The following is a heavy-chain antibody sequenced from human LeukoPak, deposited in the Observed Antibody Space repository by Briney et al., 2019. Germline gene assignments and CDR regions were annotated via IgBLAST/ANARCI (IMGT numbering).Heavy chain of an antibody. CDR3: ARDRRTSSTPNDAFDI. CDR2: MYYTGST. CDR1: GGSISSYY. D-gene: IGHD6-13*01. Sequence: ETLSLTCIVSGGSISSYYWSWIRQPPGKGMERIGYMYYTGSTNYNPSLARRDTISVERTKNQFSLKLSSVTAADTALYYCARDRRTSSTPNDAFDIWGQGTLVTVSS. V-gene: IGHV4-59*01. J-gene: IGHJ3*02.